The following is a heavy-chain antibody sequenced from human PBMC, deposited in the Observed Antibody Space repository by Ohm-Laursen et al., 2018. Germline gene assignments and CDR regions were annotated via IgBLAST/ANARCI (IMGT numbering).Heavy chain of an antibody. D-gene: IGHD2-15*01. CDR1: GGSISSYY. V-gene: IGHV4-59*12. J-gene: IGHJ5*02. CDR2: IYYSGST. CDR3: ARDGIPPYST. Sequence: SETLSLTCTVSGGSISSYYWSWIRQPPGKGLEWIGYIYYSGSTNYNPSLKSRVTMSVDTSKNQFSLKLSSVTAADTAVYYCARDGIPPYSTWGQGTLVTVSS.